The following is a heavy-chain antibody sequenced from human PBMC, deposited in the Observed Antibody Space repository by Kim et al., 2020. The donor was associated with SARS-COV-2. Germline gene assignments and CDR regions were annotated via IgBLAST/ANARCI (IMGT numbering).Heavy chain of an antibody. CDR1: GGSFSGYY. CDR2: INHSGST. J-gene: IGHJ6*02. CDR3: ARADFYDFWSGYSYYYGMDV. V-gene: IGHV4-34*01. Sequence: SETLSLTCAVYGGSFSGYYWSWIRQPPGKGLEWIGEINHSGSTNYNPSLKSRVTISVDTSKNQFSLKLSSVTAADTAVYYCARADFYDFWSGYSYYYGMDVWGQGTTVTVSS. D-gene: IGHD3-3*01.